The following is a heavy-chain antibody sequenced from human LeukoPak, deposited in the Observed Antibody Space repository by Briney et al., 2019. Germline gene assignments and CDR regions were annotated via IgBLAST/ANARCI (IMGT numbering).Heavy chain of an antibody. CDR2: IYTSGRT. Sequence: PSETLSLTCTVSGGSISSYYWSWIRQPAGKGLEWIGRIYTSGRTNYNPSLKSRVTMSVDTSKKQFSLKLSSVTAADTAVYYCARADVSVDYYDSSGNRYYFDYWGQGTLVTVSS. D-gene: IGHD3-22*01. CDR3: ARADVSVDYYDSSGNRYYFDY. CDR1: GGSISSYY. J-gene: IGHJ4*02. V-gene: IGHV4-4*07.